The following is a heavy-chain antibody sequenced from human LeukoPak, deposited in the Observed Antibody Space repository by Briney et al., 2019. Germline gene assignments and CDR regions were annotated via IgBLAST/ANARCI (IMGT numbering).Heavy chain of an antibody. CDR3: ARAYYDLSQNHFDY. J-gene: IGHJ4*02. D-gene: IGHD3-22*01. CDR2: ISAYNGNT. Sequence: ASVKVSCKASGYTFTSYGISWVRQAPGQGLEWMGWISAYNGNTNYAQKFQGRVTITRDTSASTAYMELSSLRSEDTAVYYCARAYYDLSQNHFDYWGQGTLVTVSS. CDR1: GYTFTSYG. V-gene: IGHV1-18*01.